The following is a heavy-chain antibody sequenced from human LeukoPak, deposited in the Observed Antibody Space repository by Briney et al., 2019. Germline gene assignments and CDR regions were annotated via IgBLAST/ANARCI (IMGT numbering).Heavy chain of an antibody. V-gene: IGHV3-23*01. Sequence: GGSLRLSCAASGFTFSSYAMGWVRQAPGKGLEWVSGISGSGGSRFYADSVKGRFTISRDNSKNTLYLQMSSLRADDTAVYYCAKGHSGSYFDCFDYCGQGTLVTVSS. D-gene: IGHD1-26*01. CDR2: ISGSGGSR. CDR3: AKGHSGSYFDCFDY. J-gene: IGHJ4*02. CDR1: GFTFSSYA.